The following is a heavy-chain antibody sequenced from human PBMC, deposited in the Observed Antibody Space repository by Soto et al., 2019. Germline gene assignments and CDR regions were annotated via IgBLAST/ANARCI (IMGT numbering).Heavy chain of an antibody. D-gene: IGHD5-18*01. V-gene: IGHV4-59*01. CDR2: IYYSGST. Sequence: QVQLQESGPGLMKPSETLSLTCTVSGGSISPYYWSWIRQPPGKGLEWIGYIYYSGSTNYNPSLKSRVTMSLDTSKNQFSLKLSSVTAADTAVYYWARGRAYSYGHNWGDPWGQGTLVTVSS. CDR3: ARGRAYSYGHNWGDP. J-gene: IGHJ5*02. CDR1: GGSISPYY.